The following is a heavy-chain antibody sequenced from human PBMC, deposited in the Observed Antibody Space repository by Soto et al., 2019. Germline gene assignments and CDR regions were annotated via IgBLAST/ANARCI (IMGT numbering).Heavy chain of an antibody. J-gene: IGHJ4*02. Sequence: QITLKESGPTLVKPTQTLTLTCTFSGFSLSSPAVGVNWIRQPPGKALEWLALIYWDDDKQYSPSLRSRLTITKDTSKTQVVLTMPNVDPVDTATYYCAHGSGWLSDYWGQGTLVTVSS. D-gene: IGHD6-19*01. CDR2: IYWDDDK. V-gene: IGHV2-5*02. CDR1: GFSLSSPAVG. CDR3: AHGSGWLSDY.